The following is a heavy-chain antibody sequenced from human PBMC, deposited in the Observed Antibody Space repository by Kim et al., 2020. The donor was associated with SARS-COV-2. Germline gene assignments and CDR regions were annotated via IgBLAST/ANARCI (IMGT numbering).Heavy chain of an antibody. CDR1: GGSISSYY. V-gene: IGHV4-59*01. CDR2: IYYSGST. D-gene: IGHD5-18*01. CDR3: ARYIQLWPRYYFDY. Sequence: SETLSLTCTVSGGSISSYYWSWIRQPPGKGLEWIGYIYYSGSTNYNPSLKSRVTISVDTSKNQFSLKLSSVTAADTAVYYCARYIQLWPRYYFDYWGQGTLVTVSS. J-gene: IGHJ4*02.